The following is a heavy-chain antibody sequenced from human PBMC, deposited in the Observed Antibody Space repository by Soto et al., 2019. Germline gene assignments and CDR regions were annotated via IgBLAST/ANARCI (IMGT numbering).Heavy chain of an antibody. J-gene: IGHJ4*02. CDR3: GSVFEY. Sequence: EVQLVESGGGLVQPGGSLRLSCAVSGFTFSNYWMHWVRQVPGKGLVWVSRINNDGSGTSYADSVKGRFTISRDNAKNRLYLQMNSLRAEDTAVYYCGSVFEYWGQGTLVTVSS. CDR2: INNDGSGT. CDR1: GFTFSNYW. V-gene: IGHV3-74*01.